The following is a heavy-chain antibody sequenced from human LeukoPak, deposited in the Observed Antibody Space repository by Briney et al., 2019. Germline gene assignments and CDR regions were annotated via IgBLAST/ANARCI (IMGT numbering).Heavy chain of an antibody. CDR3: ARDGVAVAGHYFDY. CDR2: ISSSSSYI. CDR1: GFTFSSYS. J-gene: IGHJ4*02. Sequence: TGGSLRLSCAASGFTFSSYSMNWVRQAPGKGLEWVSSISSSSSYIYYADPVKGRFTISRDNAKNSLYLQMNSLRAEDTAVYYCARDGVAVAGHYFDYWGQGTLVTVSS. V-gene: IGHV3-21*01. D-gene: IGHD6-19*01.